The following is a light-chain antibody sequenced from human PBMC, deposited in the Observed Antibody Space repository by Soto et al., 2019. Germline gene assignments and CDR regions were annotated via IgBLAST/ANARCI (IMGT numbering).Light chain of an antibody. CDR3: QQYDSSPIT. Sequence: EIVLTQSPGTLSLSPGERATLSCRASQSVSSSYLAWYQQKPGQAPSLLIYGASRRAPGIPDRFSGSGSGTDFTLTISRLEPEDFAVYYCQQYDSSPITFGQGTRLEI. J-gene: IGKJ5*01. CDR2: GAS. CDR1: QSVSSSY. V-gene: IGKV3-20*01.